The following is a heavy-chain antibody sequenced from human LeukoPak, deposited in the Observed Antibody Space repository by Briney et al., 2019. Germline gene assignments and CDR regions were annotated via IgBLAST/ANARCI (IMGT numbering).Heavy chain of an antibody. CDR1: GFTFSSYS. CDR2: ISSSSSYM. V-gene: IGHV3-21*01. Sequence: GGSLRLSCAASGFTFSSYSMNWVRQAPGKGLEWVSSISSSSSYMYYADSVKGRFTISRDNAKNSLYLQMNSLRAEDTAVYYCARDMGDSSSSRGYFDYWGQGTLVTVSS. D-gene: IGHD6-6*01. CDR3: ARDMGDSSSSRGYFDY. J-gene: IGHJ4*02.